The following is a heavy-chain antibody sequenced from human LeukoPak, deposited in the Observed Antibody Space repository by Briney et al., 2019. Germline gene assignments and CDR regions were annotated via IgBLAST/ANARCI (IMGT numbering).Heavy chain of an antibody. J-gene: IGHJ6*02. CDR2: ISGSGGST. CDR3: AAEYYDILTGSNYYYGMDV. V-gene: IGHV3-23*01. Sequence: PGGSLRLSCAVSGFTFSDYYMSWIRQAPGKGLEWVSAISGSGGSTYYADSVKGRFTISRDNSKNTLYLQMNSLRAEDTAVYYCAAEYYDILTGSNYYYGMDVWGQGTTVTVSS. D-gene: IGHD3-9*01. CDR1: GFTFSDYY.